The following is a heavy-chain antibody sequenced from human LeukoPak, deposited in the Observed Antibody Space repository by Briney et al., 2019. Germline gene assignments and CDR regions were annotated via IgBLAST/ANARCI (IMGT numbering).Heavy chain of an antibody. CDR3: ASTYSVADAFDI. CDR1: GGSFSTYY. V-gene: IGHV4-59*01. J-gene: IGHJ3*02. D-gene: IGHD5/OR15-5a*01. Sequence: SETLSLTCTVSGGSFSTYYWSWIRQPPGKGLEWIGYIYYSGSTNYNPSLKSRVTISVDTSKNQFSLKLSSVTAADTAVYYCASTYSVADAFDIWGQGTMVTVSS. CDR2: IYYSGST.